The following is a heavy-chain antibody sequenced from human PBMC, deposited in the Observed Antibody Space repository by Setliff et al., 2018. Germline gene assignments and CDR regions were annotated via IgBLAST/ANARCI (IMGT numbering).Heavy chain of an antibody. CDR1: GFTFSGYY. V-gene: IGHV3-66*02. D-gene: IGHD2-15*01. Sequence: PGGSLRLSCAASGFTFSGYYMQWVRQAPGKGLEWVSVIYSGGSTYYADSVKGRFTISRDNSKNTLYLQMSSLRAEDTAVYYCVKGYCSGGSCYLGAFDIWGQGTMVTVSS. CDR2: IYSGGST. CDR3: VKGYCSGGSCYLGAFDI. J-gene: IGHJ3*02.